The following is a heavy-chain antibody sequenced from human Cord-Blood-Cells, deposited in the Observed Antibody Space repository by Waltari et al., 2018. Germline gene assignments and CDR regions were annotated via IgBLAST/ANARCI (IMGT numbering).Heavy chain of an antibody. Sequence: QVQLQQWGAGLLKPSETLSLTCAVYGGSFSGYYWSWSRQPPGKGLEWIGEINHSGSTNYNPSLKSRVTISVDTSKNQFSLKLSSVTAADTAVYYCAREGESIAAPNWFDPWGQGTLVTVSS. V-gene: IGHV4-34*01. CDR1: GGSFSGYY. J-gene: IGHJ5*02. D-gene: IGHD6-6*01. CDR3: AREGESIAAPNWFDP. CDR2: INHSGST.